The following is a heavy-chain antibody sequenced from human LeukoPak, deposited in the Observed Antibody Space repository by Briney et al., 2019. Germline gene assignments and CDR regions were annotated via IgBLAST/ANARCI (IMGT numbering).Heavy chain of an antibody. CDR2: MNPNSDNT. D-gene: IGHD3-3*01. CDR1: GYTFTSYD. Sequence: GATVKVSCRASGYTFTSYDINWVRQATGQGLEWMGRMNPNSDNTDYAQKFQGRVTMTRDTSISTAYMELSSLRSEDTAVYYCARGKGEVWATWSGSYTTRYYYGMDVWGQGTTVTVSS. V-gene: IGHV1-8*01. CDR3: ARGKGEVWATWSGSYTTRYYYGMDV. J-gene: IGHJ6*02.